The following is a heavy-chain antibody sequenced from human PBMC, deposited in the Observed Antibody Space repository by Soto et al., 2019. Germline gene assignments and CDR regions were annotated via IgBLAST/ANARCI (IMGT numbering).Heavy chain of an antibody. V-gene: IGHV3-21*01. CDR1: GFTFSSYS. D-gene: IGHD3-3*01. Sequence: EVQLVESGGGLVKPGGSLRLSCAASGFTFSSYSMNWVRQAPGKGLEWVSSISSSSSYIYYSDSVKGRFTISRDNAKNSLYLQMNSLRAEDAAVYYCARHLFGVVYWGQGTLVTVSS. CDR3: ARHLFGVVY. J-gene: IGHJ4*02. CDR2: ISSSSSYI.